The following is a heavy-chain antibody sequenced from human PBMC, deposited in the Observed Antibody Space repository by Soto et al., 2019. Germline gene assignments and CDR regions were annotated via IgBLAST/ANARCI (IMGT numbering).Heavy chain of an antibody. CDR3: ARVRMDSSHSVYYGMDV. Sequence: QVQLVQSGAEVKKPGSSVKVSCKASGGTFSSYAISWVRQAPGQGLEWMGGIIPIFGTANYAQKFPGRVTITADESTSTAYMELSSLRSEDTAVYYCARVRMDSSHSVYYGMDVWGQGTTVTVSS. V-gene: IGHV1-69*12. CDR1: GGTFSSYA. J-gene: IGHJ6*02. CDR2: IIPIFGTA. D-gene: IGHD6-13*01.